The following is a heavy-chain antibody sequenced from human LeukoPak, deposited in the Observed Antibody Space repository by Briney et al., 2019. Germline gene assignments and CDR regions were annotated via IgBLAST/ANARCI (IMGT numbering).Heavy chain of an antibody. V-gene: IGHV4-34*01. CDR2: INHSGST. CDR1: GGSFSGYY. CDR3: ARHLNGRLHYGSGAPSDY. D-gene: IGHD3-10*01. J-gene: IGHJ4*02. Sequence: SETLSLTCAVYGGSFSGYYWSWIRQPPGKGLEWIGEINHSGSTNYNPSLKSRVTISVDTSKNQFSLKLSSVPAADTAVYYCARHLNGRLHYGSGAPSDYWGQGTLVTVSS.